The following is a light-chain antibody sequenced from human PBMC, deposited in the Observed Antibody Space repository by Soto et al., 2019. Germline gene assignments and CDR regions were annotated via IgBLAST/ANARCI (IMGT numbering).Light chain of an antibody. CDR2: GTS. Sequence: RRASQSVSSYLAWYQQKPGQAPRLLIYGTSTRATGVPTRFSGSRYGAEFDLSLQSRQSDGTAVYYCQAPRSWALSFAGGTKVDIK. CDR1: QSVSSY. J-gene: IGKJ4*01. CDR3: QAPRSWALS. V-gene: IGKV3-15*01.